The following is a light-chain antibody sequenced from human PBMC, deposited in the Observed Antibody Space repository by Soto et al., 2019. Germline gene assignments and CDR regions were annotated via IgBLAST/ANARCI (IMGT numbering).Light chain of an antibody. V-gene: IGKV3D-15*01. Sequence: EILMTQSPATLSVSPGERATLSCTASQSVSINLAWFQQKPGQAPRLLIYGASTRATGIPARFSGSGSGTDFTLTIGSLQSEDFAVYYCQQYNNWPPLFGPGTKVDIK. CDR2: GAS. J-gene: IGKJ3*01. CDR3: QQYNNWPPL. CDR1: QSVSIN.